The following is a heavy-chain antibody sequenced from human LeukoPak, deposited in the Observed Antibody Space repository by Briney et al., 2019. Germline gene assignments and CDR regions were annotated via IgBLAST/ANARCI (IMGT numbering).Heavy chain of an antibody. CDR2: IYPGDSDT. Sequence: GESLKISCKGSGYSFTSYWIGWLRQMPGKGLEWMGIIYPGDSDTRYSPSFQGQVTISADKSISTAYLQWSSLKASDTAMYYCARMIGLGEVSPYFDYWGQGSLVTVSS. V-gene: IGHV5-51*01. CDR3: ARMIGLGEVSPYFDY. CDR1: GYSFTSYW. D-gene: IGHD3-16*02. J-gene: IGHJ4*02.